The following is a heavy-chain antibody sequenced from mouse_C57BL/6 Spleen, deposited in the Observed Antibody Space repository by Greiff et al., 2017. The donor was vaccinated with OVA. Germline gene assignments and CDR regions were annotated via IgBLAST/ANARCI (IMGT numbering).Heavy chain of an antibody. V-gene: IGHV5-16*01. CDR2: INYDGSST. D-gene: IGHD4-1*01. CDR3: ARDGVNWDVGYWYFDV. CDR1: GFTFSDYY. J-gene: IGHJ1*03. Sequence: EVKLVESEGGLVQPGSSMKLSCTASGFTFSDYYMAWVRQVPEKGLEWVANINYDGSSTYYLDSLKSRFIISRDNAKNILYLQMSSLKSEDTATYYCARDGVNWDVGYWYFDVWGTGTTVTVSS.